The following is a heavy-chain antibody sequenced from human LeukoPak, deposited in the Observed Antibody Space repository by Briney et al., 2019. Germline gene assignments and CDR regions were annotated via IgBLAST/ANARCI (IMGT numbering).Heavy chain of an antibody. V-gene: IGHV3-30*02. CDR2: IWYDGSKK. CDR1: GFTFSTCD. D-gene: IGHD5-12*01. CDR3: ARDGKDNGYDKAFDD. J-gene: IGHJ4*02. Sequence: GGSLRLSCEASGFTFSTCDMHWVRQAPGKGREWVAFIWYDGSKKYYADSVKGRFTISRDNSKNTLYLQVNSLRAEDTAVYYCARDGKDNGYDKAFDDWGQGTLATVSS.